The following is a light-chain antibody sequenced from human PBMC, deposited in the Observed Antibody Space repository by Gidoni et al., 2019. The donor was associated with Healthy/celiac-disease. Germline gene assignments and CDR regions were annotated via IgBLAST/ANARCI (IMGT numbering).Light chain of an antibody. V-gene: IGKV3-15*01. CDR1: QSISSN. CDR3: QPYNNWLLT. CDR2: GAS. Sequence: ELVMTPSPSTLSVSPGEIATLSCRASQSISSNLAWYQQAPGQAPRLLIYGASTRATGIPARFSGSGSGTEFTLTISRLQSEDFAVYYCQPYNNWLLTFGPGTKVVFK. J-gene: IGKJ3*01.